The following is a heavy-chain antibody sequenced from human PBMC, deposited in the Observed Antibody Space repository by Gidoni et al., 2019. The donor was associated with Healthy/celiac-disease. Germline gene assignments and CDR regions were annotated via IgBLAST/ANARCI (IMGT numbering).Heavy chain of an antibody. CDR2: FDPVEGET. V-gene: IGHV1-24*01. D-gene: IGHD3-10*01. CDR3: ATPGPRQYGSGSPHPFDY. Sequence: QVQLVQSGAEVQKPGASVKVSCKVSGYTPTELSMHWVRQAPGKGLEWMGGFDPVEGETIYAQKFQGRVTMTEDTSTDTAYMELSSLRSEDTAVYYCATPGPRQYGSGSPHPFDYWGQGTLVTVSS. J-gene: IGHJ4*02. CDR1: GYTPTELS.